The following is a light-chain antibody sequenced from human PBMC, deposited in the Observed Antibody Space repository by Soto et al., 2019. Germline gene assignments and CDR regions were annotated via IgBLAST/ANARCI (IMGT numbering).Light chain of an antibody. CDR1: QSVSSGH. CDR2: GAS. J-gene: IGKJ5*01. V-gene: IGKV3-20*01. CDR3: QQYNKWPLIT. Sequence: DIVLTQSPGTLSLSPGERASLSCRASQSVSSGHLAWYQQKPGQAPRLLIYGASSRATGIPDRFSGSGSGTDFTLTISRLEPEDFAIYYCQQYNKWPLITFGQGTRLEIK.